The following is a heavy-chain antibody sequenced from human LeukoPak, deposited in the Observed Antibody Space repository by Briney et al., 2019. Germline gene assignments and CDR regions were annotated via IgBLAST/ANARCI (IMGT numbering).Heavy chain of an antibody. Sequence: SSETLSLTCTVSGVSIISSNHYWSWIRQSPGNGLEWIGSIYYTGSTYYNPFLKSRVTISVDTSKNQFPLMLRSVTATDTAVYYCARQDNDSGSYLGPYDYWGQGTLVTVSS. D-gene: IGHD1-26*01. CDR2: IYYTGST. CDR3: ARQDNDSGSYLGPYDY. CDR1: GVSIISSNHY. V-gene: IGHV4-39*01. J-gene: IGHJ4*02.